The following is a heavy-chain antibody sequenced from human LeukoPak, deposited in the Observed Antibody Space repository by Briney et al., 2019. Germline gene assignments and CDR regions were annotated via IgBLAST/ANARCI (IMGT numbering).Heavy chain of an antibody. V-gene: IGHV4-39*07. CDR1: GGSISSGSYY. Sequence: PSQTLSLTCTVSGGSISSGSYYGSRVRQPPGKGLEWIGEIYHSGSTNYNPSLKSRVTISVDKSKNQFSLKLSSVTAADTAVYYCAREWGYCSSTSCYGAAIFSEAMDVWGKGTTVTVSS. D-gene: IGHD2-2*01. J-gene: IGHJ6*03. CDR3: AREWGYCSSTSCYGAAIFSEAMDV. CDR2: IYHSGST.